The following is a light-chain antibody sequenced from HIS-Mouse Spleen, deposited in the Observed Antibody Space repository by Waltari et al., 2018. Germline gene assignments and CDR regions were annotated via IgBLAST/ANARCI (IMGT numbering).Light chain of an antibody. CDR3: SSYAGSNIGV. CDR2: EVS. V-gene: IGLV2-8*01. Sequence: QSALTQPPSASGSPGQSVTISCTGTSSDVGGYNYVSWYQQHPGKAPKLMIYEVSKRPSWVPDRFSGSKSGNTASLTVSGLQAEDEADYYCSSYAGSNIGVFGTGTKVTVL. CDR1: SSDVGGYNY. J-gene: IGLJ1*01.